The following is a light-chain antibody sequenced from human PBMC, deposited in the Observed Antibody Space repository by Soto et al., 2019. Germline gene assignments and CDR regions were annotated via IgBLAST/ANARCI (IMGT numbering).Light chain of an antibody. CDR2: AAP. J-gene: IGKJ4*01. Sequence: DIHMTQSPSSVSASVGDRVTITCRASQGISSWLAWYHQKPGKAPKLLIYAAPSLQSGVQSRFSGSGSGTDFTLTISSLQPEDFATYYCQQANSFPPKLTFGGGTKVVIK. CDR3: QQANSFPPKLT. V-gene: IGKV1-12*01. CDR1: QGISSW.